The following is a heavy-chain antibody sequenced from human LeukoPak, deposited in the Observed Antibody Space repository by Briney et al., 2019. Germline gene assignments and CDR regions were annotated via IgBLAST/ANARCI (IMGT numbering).Heavy chain of an antibody. D-gene: IGHD3-22*01. J-gene: IGHJ4*02. CDR3: AALSTMTVN. CDR1: GFTFSTYV. Sequence: GGSLRLSCAVSGFTFSTYVMSWVRQAPGKGLEWVSAISGSGGSTYYADSVRGRFTISRDNSKNTLNLQMNSLTAEDTAVFYCAALSTMTVNWGQGTLVTVS. CDR2: ISGSGGST. V-gene: IGHV3-23*01.